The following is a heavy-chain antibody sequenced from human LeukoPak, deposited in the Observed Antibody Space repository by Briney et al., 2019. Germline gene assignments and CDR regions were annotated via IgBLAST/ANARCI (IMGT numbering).Heavy chain of an antibody. V-gene: IGHV3-23*01. CDR2: ITGSGGGK. Sequence: GGSLRLSCAASGFTFSIYAMSWVRQAPGKGLEWVSAITGSGGGKYYADSVKGRFVVSRDNSENTLDLQMNSLRAEDTAVYYCAKGLQHSNLDWGHGTLVTVSS. CDR1: GFTFSIYA. CDR3: AKGLQHSNLD. D-gene: IGHD5-18*01. J-gene: IGHJ4*01.